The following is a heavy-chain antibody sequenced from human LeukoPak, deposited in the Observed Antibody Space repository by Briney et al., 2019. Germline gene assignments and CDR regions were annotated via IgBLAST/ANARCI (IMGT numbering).Heavy chain of an antibody. D-gene: IGHD6-6*01. V-gene: IGHV3-20*04. Sequence: GGSLRLSCAASGLTFSSYSMNWVRQAPGKGLEWVAGINWNGASTGYADSVRGRFTISRDNAKNSLYLQMNSLRAEGTALYYCARAVCPTIKFCDSSYFMDVWGKGTTVNVS. CDR1: GLTFSSYS. J-gene: IGHJ6*03. CDR3: ARAVCPTIKFCDSSYFMDV. CDR2: INWNGAST.